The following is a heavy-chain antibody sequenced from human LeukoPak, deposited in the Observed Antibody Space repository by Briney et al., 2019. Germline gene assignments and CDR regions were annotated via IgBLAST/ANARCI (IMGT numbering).Heavy chain of an antibody. CDR3: ARRPTIVATIDDAFDI. J-gene: IGHJ3*02. CDR2: IIPIFGTA. D-gene: IGHD5-12*01. V-gene: IGHV1-69*13. CDR1: GATFSSYA. Sequence: GASVKVSCKASGATFSSYAISWVRQAPGQGLEWMGGIIPIFGTANYARKFQGRVTITADESTSTAYMELSSLRSEDTAVYYCARRPTIVATIDDAFDIWGQGTMVTVSS.